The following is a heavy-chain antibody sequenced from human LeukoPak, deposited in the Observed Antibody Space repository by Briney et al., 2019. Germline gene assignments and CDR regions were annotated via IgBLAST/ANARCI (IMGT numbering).Heavy chain of an antibody. Sequence: ASVKVSCKASGHTFTGYYMHWVRQAPGQGLEWMGRINPNSGGTNYAQKFQGRVTMTRDTSISTAYMELSRLRSDDTAVYYCARDNSGDNGLHFDYWGQGTLVTVSS. CDR1: GHTFTGYY. CDR3: ARDNSGDNGLHFDY. D-gene: IGHD2-8*01. J-gene: IGHJ4*02. CDR2: INPNSGGT. V-gene: IGHV1-2*06.